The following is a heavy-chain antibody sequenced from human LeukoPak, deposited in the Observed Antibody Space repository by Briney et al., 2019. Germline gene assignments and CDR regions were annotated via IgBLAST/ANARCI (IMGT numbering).Heavy chain of an antibody. Sequence: PSETLSLTCTVPGGSISSYYWSWIRQPPGKGLEWIGYLYYSGSTNYNPSLKSRVTISVDTSKNQFSLKLSSVTAADTAVYYCARTATDAFDIWGQGTMVTVSS. CDR1: GGSISSYY. CDR3: ARTATDAFDI. D-gene: IGHD5-18*01. J-gene: IGHJ3*02. V-gene: IGHV4-59*01. CDR2: LYYSGST.